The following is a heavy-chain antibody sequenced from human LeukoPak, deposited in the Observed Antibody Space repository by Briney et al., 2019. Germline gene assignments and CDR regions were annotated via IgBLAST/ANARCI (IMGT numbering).Heavy chain of an antibody. CDR3: TRDRSRAEDD. J-gene: IGHJ4*02. CDR2: INQGGSDK. V-gene: IGHV3-7*01. Sequence: GGSLRLSCAASGFTFSGHWMSWVRQAPGKGLEWVANINQGGSDKYYVDSVKGRFTISRDNANNLLYRQMNSLRGEDTAVYYCTRDRSRAEDDWGQGTLVTVSS. CDR1: GFTFSGHW. D-gene: IGHD1-14*01.